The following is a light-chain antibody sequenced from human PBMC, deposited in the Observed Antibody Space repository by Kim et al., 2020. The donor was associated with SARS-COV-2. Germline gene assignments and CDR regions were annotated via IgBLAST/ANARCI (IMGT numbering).Light chain of an antibody. CDR3: QAWDSSTVV. Sequence: SVSPGQTASITCSGDKLGDKFACWYQQKPGQSPVLVIYQDSKRPSGIPERFSGSNSGNTATLTISGTQAIDEADYYCQAWDSSTVVFGGGTQLTFL. J-gene: IGLJ2*01. CDR2: QDS. CDR1: KLGDKF. V-gene: IGLV3-1*01.